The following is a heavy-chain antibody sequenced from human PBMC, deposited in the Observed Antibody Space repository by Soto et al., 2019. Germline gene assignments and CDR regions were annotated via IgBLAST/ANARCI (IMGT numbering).Heavy chain of an antibody. D-gene: IGHD3-22*01. CDR2: IWYDGSNK. Sequence: QSGGSLRLSCAASGFTFSSYGVHWVRQAPGKGLEWVAVIWYDGSNKYYADSVKGRFTISRDNSKNTLYLQMNSLRAEDTAVYYCARVSGGYYDSSGYPLGYWGQGTLVTVSS. CDR3: ARVSGGYYDSSGYPLGY. V-gene: IGHV3-33*01. CDR1: GFTFSSYG. J-gene: IGHJ4*02.